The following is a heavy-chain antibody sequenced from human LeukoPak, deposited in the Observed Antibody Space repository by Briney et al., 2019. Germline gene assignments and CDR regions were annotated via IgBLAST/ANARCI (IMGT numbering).Heavy chain of an antibody. CDR2: ISSSSSYI. V-gene: IGHV3-21*01. CDR1: GFTFTTYA. D-gene: IGHD3-16*01. J-gene: IGHJ4*02. Sequence: GSLRLSCAVSGFTFTTYAVSWGRPAPGKGLEWVSSISSSSSYIYYADSVKGRFTISRDNAKNSLYLQMNSLRAEDTAVYYCARVGGWVDQNIDYWGQGTLVTVSS. CDR3: ARVGGWVDQNIDY.